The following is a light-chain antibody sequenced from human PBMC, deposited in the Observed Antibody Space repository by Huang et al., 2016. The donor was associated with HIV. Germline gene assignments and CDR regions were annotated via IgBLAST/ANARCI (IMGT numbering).Light chain of an antibody. J-gene: IGKJ1*01. CDR1: QGIGND. Sequence: AIQMTQSPSSLSASVGDRVTVTCRASQGIGNDLGWYQQKPGKAPKLLLYAGSSVQSGVPSRFRGSGSGTDFTLTISSLQPEDFATDYCLQDYNYPRTFGQGTKVEIK. V-gene: IGKV1-6*01. CDR3: LQDYNYPRT. CDR2: AGS.